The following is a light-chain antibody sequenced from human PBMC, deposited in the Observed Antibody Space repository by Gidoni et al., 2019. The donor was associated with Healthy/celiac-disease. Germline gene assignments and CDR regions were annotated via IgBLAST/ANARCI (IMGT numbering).Light chain of an antibody. J-gene: IGKJ2*01. CDR3: QQYNSYSPGYT. Sequence: DIQMTKSPSTLSASVGDRVTITCRASQSISSWLAWYQQKPGKAPKLLIYKASSLESGVPSRFSGSGSWTEFTLTISSLQPDDFATYYCQQYNSYSPGYTFGQGTKLEIK. V-gene: IGKV1-5*03. CDR2: KAS. CDR1: QSISSW.